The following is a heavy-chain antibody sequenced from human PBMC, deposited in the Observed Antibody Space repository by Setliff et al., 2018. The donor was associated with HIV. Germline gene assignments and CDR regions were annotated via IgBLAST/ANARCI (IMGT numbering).Heavy chain of an antibody. CDR1: GFTFSSYA. D-gene: IGHD2-2*01. V-gene: IGHV3-23*01. Sequence: GGSLRLSCAASGFTFSSYAMSWVRQAPGKGLEWVSAISGGGGSTYYADSVKGRFTISRDNSKNTLYLQMNSLRAEDTAVYYCARDQEYVIVVAASMNMPGYLHYYYMDVWGRGSTVTVSS. CDR3: ARDQEYVIVVAASMNMPGYLHYYYMDV. J-gene: IGHJ6*03. CDR2: ISGGGGST.